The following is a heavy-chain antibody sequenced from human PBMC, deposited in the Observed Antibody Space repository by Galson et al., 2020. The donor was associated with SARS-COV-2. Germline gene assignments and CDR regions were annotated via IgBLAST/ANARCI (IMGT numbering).Heavy chain of an antibody. CDR3: ARVRVDAGIPREFDI. J-gene: IGHJ3*02. CDR2: ITHSGYT. V-gene: IGHV4-34*01. D-gene: IGHD5-18*01. CDR1: GGSFGGDF. Sequence: SEPLSLTCAVYGGSFGGDFWTWIRQPPGKGLEWIGQITHSGYTNFNPSLKSRVTISVDTSMKQFSLKLISVTAADTAVYYCARVRVDAGIPREFDIWGRGTLVTVSS.